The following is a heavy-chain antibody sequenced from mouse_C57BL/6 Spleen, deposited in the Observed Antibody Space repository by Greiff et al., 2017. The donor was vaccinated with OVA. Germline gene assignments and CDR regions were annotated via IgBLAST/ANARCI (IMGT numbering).Heavy chain of an antibody. CDR3: ARDEGTLYFDY. Sequence: EVKLVESGGGLVKPGGSLKLSCAASGFTFSSYAMSWVRQTPEKRLEWVATISDGGSYTYYPDNVKGRFTISRDNAKNNLYLQMSHLKSEDTAMYYCARDEGTLYFDYWGQGTTLTVSS. J-gene: IGHJ2*01. V-gene: IGHV5-4*01. CDR2: ISDGGSYT. D-gene: IGHD3-3*01. CDR1: GFTFSSYA.